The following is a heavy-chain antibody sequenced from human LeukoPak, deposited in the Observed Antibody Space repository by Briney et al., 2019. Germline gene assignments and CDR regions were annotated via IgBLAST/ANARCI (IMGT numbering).Heavy chain of an antibody. Sequence: GGSLRLSCAASGFIFSNFWMTWVRQAPGKGLEWVSTISGAGVRTYHADSVKGRFTISRDNSKNTLYLQMNSLRAEDTAVYYCAELGITMIGGVWGKGTTVTISS. V-gene: IGHV3-23*01. J-gene: IGHJ6*04. CDR2: ISGAGVRT. CDR3: AELGITMIGGV. CDR1: GFIFSNFW. D-gene: IGHD3-10*02.